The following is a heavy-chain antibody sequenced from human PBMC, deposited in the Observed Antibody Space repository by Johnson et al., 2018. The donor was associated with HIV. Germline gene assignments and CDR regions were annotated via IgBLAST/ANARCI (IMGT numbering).Heavy chain of an antibody. D-gene: IGHD2/OR15-2a*01. CDR3: NRAIVAADPPEGYDI. CDR2: IRNRVRSYST. CDR1: GFTFSDHQ. Sequence: EVQVLESGGGLVQPGGSLRLSCVASGFTFSDHQMDWVRQAPGKGLEWVGRIRNRVRSYSTDYAASVKGRFTISRDDSKNSVYLQMNSLKTEDTAMYYCNRAIVAADPPEGYDIWGQGTMVTVSS. J-gene: IGHJ3*02. V-gene: IGHV3-72*01.